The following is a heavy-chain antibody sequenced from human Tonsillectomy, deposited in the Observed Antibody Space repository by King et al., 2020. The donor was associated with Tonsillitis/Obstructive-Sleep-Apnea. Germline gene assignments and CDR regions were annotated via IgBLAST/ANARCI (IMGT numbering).Heavy chain of an antibody. CDR3: ARYIVVVIGSYYYMDV. CDR1: GYTFTSYG. J-gene: IGHJ6*03. V-gene: IGHV1-18*01. CDR2: ISVYNGNT. D-gene: IGHD2-21*01. Sequence: QLVQSGAEVKKPGASVKVSCKASGYTFTSYGISWVRQAPGQGLEWMGWISVYNGNTNYAQKLQGRVTMTTDTSTSTAYMELRSLGSDDTAVYFCARYIVVVIGSYYYMDVWGKGTTVTVSS.